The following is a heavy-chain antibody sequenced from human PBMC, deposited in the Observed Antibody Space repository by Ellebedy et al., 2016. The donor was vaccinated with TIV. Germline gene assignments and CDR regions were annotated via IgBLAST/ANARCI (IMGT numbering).Heavy chain of an antibody. CDR3: TTPEENYDILTGYDY. J-gene: IGHJ4*02. D-gene: IGHD3-9*01. CDR1: GFTFSNAW. CDR2: IKSKTDGGTT. V-gene: IGHV3-15*01. Sequence: GGSLRLSCAASGFTFSNAWMSWVRQAPGKGLEWVGRIKSKTDGGTTDYAAPVKGRFTISRDDSKNTMYLQMNSLKTEDTAVYYCTTPEENYDILTGYDYWGQGTLVTVSS.